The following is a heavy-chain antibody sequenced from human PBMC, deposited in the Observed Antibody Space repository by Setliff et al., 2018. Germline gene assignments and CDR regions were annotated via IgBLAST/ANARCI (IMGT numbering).Heavy chain of an antibody. V-gene: IGHV4-59*01. Sequence: SETLSLTCTVSGGSINNYHWNCIRQPPGKGLEWIGYVGFNGNTHYNPSLNSRVTISVDTSKNQFSLKLTTVSAADTAVNYCARWGENSGRPDWRAFDIWGQGTMVTVSS. CDR3: ARWGENSGRPDWRAFDI. CDR1: GGSINNYH. J-gene: IGHJ3*02. CDR2: VGFNGNT. D-gene: IGHD1-26*01.